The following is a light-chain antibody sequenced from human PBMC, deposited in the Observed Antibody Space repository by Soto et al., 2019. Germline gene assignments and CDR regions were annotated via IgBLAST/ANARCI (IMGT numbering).Light chain of an antibody. V-gene: IGKV1-39*01. Sequence: DIQFTQSPSSLSASVGDRVTLTCLASQSITSYLNWYQQKPGKDHNLLIYSEFSLESGVPSRFSGSGYGKDYNLTLSSLQPEESATDFGQQRYSRPRTCGQGTKVDI. J-gene: IGKJ1*01. CDR3: QQRYSRPRT. CDR1: QSITSY. CDR2: SEF.